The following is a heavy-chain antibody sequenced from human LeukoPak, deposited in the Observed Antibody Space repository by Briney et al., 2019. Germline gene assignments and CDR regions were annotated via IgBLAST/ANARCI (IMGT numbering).Heavy chain of an antibody. D-gene: IGHD6-19*01. CDR2: ISGNGVAT. V-gene: IGHV3-64D*06. CDR3: IKDRGSSGWDFDS. CDR1: GFVFSDYA. Sequence: GGSQRLSCSASGFVFSDYAMHWARQAPGKGLEYLSGISGNGVATYYVDSVQGRFTVSRDSSKTTLYLQINSLRREDTAFYYCIKDRGSSGWDFDSWGQGTLLTVSS. J-gene: IGHJ4*02.